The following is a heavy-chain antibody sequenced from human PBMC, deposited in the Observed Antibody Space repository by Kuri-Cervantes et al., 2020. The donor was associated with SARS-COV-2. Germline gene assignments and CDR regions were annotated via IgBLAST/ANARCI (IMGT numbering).Heavy chain of an antibody. CDR1: GFTFSSYA. CDR3: ARDYSEWGFHPTRRRYGMDV. D-gene: IGHD2-15*01. V-gene: IGHV3-30-3*01. J-gene: IGHJ6*02. Sequence: GGSLRLSCAASGFTFSSYAMHWVRQAPGKGLEWVAFISYDGNNKKCIASGKGRFTISRDNSQNKLYLQMRSLRPEDTAMYYCARDYSEWGFHPTRRRYGMDVWGQGTTVTVSS. CDR2: ISYDGNNK.